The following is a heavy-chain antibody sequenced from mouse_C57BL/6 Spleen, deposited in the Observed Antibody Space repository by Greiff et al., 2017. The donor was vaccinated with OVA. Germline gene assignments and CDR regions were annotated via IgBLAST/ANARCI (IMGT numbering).Heavy chain of an antibody. V-gene: IGHV1-55*01. CDR1: GYTFTSYW. CDR2: IYPGSGST. J-gene: IGHJ2*01. D-gene: IGHD1-1*01. Sequence: QVQLQQPGAELVKPGASVKMSCKASGYTFTSYWITWVKQRPGQGLEWIGDIYPGSGSTNYNAKFKSKATLTVDTSSSTAYMQLSSLTSEDSAVYSCAREIITTVVEGYWGQGTTLTVSS. CDR3: AREIITTVVEGY.